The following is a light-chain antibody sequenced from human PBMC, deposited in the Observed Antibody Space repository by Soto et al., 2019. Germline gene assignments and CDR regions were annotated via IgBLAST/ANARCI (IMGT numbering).Light chain of an antibody. J-gene: IGLJ1*01. CDR3: CSPTSGNSLV. V-gene: IGLV2-14*01. CDR1: TSDY. CDR2: EVR. Sequence: QSVLTQPPSVSASPGQSITISCTGTTSDYVSWYQQHPGNVPKVLIYEVRKRPSGISNRFSGSKSGNTASLTISGLQAEDEADYCCCSPTSGNSLVFGSGTKATVL.